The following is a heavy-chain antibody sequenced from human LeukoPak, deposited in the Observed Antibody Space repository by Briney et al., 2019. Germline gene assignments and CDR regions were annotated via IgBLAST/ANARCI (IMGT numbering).Heavy chain of an antibody. CDR3: ARHVYGEYGPGDY. V-gene: IGHV4-39*01. CDR2: IRNSGNT. D-gene: IGHD4-17*01. CDR1: GGSFSSSSHY. Sequence: SETLSLTCTVSGGSFSSSSHYWGWLRQPPGGGLEWIGSIRNSGNTYYSPSLKSRVTISVDTSKNQFSLKLSSVTAADTAVYYCARHVYGEYGPGDYWGQGILVTVSS. J-gene: IGHJ4*02.